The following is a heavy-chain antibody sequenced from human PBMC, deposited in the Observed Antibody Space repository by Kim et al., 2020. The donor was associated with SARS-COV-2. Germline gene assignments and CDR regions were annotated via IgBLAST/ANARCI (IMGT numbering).Heavy chain of an antibody. D-gene: IGHD5-18*01. CDR3: ARDASRIQLWDF. Sequence: GGSLRLSCAASGFTFSSYSMNWVRQAPGKGLEWVSSISSSSSYIYYADSVKGRFTISRDNAKNSLYLQMNSLRAEDTAVYYCARDASRIQLWDFWGQGTLVTVSS. CDR1: GFTFSSYS. V-gene: IGHV3-21*01. J-gene: IGHJ4*02. CDR2: ISSSSSYI.